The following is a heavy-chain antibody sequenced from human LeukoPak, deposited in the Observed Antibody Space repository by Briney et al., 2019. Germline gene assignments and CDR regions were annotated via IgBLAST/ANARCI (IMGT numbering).Heavy chain of an antibody. Sequence: GGSLRVSCAVSGFTFSNAWMSWVRQAPGKGLEWVGRIKSKIDGGTTDYAAPVRGRFTISRDESKNTLYLQMSRLKTEDTAVYYCTTVKFGELSSHFDYWGQGTLVTVSS. CDR1: GFTFSNAW. D-gene: IGHD3-10*01. CDR2: IKSKIDGGTT. CDR3: TTVKFGELSSHFDY. J-gene: IGHJ4*02. V-gene: IGHV3-15*01.